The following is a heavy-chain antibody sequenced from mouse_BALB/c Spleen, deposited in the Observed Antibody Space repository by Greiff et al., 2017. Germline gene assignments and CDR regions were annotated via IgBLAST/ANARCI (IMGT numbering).Heavy chain of an antibody. CDR2: ISYSGST. Sequence: VQLKDSGPSLVKPSQTLSLTCSVTGDSITSGYWNWIRKFPGNKLEYMGYISYSGSTYYNPSLKSRISITRDTSKNQYYLQLNSVTTEDTATYYCARGGYYGSSSGWFAYWGQGTLVTVSA. CDR3: ARGGYYGSSSGWFAY. CDR1: GDSITSGY. J-gene: IGHJ3*01. V-gene: IGHV3-8*02. D-gene: IGHD1-1*01.